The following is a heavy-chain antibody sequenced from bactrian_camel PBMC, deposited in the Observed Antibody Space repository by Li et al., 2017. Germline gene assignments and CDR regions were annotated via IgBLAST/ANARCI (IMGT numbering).Heavy chain of an antibody. CDR1: GFSFSNYA. CDR2: INPAGDKT. CDR3: IRDSGSPA. Sequence: VQLVESGGRLGAAWGSLRLSCAASGFSFSNYAVSWVRQAPGKGLEWVSYINPAGDKTDYAELVQGRFTISRDNAKNTLYLQMSMLKPEDTAVYYCIRDSGSPAWGQGTQVTVS. J-gene: IGHJ4*01. D-gene: IGHD5*01. V-gene: IGHV3S35*01.